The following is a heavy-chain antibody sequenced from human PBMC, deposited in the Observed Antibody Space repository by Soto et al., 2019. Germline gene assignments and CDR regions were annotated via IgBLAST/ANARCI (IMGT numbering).Heavy chain of an antibody. CDR3: ARDKGYCIRSSCYQSLFWFDP. V-gene: IGHV4-31*03. CDR1: GGSISSGGYY. J-gene: IGHJ5*02. CDR2: IYYSGST. D-gene: IGHD2-2*01. Sequence: SETLSLTCTVSGGSISSGGYYWSWIRQHPGKGLEWIGYIYYSGSTYYNPSLKSRVTISVDTSKNQFSLKLSSVTAADTAVYYCARDKGYCIRSSCYQSLFWFDPWGQGYLVTVAS.